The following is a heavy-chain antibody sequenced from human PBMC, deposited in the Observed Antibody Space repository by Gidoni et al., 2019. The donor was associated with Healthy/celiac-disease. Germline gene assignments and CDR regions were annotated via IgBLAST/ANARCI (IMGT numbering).Heavy chain of an antibody. J-gene: IGHJ5*02. Sequence: EVQLVESGGGLVQPGGSLRLSCAASGFTFSSYWMHWVRQAPGKGLVWVSRINSDGSSTSYADSVKGRFTISRDNAKNTLYLQMNSLRAEDTAVYYCAREIGDSSGYYLDWFDPWGQGTLVTVSS. D-gene: IGHD3-22*01. V-gene: IGHV3-74*01. CDR2: INSDGSST. CDR1: GFTFSSYW. CDR3: AREIGDSSGYYLDWFDP.